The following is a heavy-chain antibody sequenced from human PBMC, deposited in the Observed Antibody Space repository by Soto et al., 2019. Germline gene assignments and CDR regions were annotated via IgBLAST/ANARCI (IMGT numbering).Heavy chain of an antibody. J-gene: IGHJ4*02. D-gene: IGHD2-21*02. V-gene: IGHV3-23*05. CDR2: IDDGNSA. Sequence: EVRLLESGGGSEQPGGSLRLSCAASGFNFRTYAMYRVRQAPGKGLEWVSAIDDGNSAYYADSVKGRFIISRDNSRNTLYLQMDGLRVEDTAIYFCTKRPMCAGDCWYFDDWGQGILVTVSS. CDR1: GFNFRTYA. CDR3: TKRPMCAGDCWYFDD.